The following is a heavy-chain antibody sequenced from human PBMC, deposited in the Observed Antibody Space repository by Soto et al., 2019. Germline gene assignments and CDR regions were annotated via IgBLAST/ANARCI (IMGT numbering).Heavy chain of an antibody. V-gene: IGHV2-5*02. Sequence: QITLKESGPTLVKPTQTLTLTCTFTGFSLNTRGVSVAWIRQPPRKALEWLGLVYWDDDTPYSPSLKTMLIIARDTSENQVVLILTDLDPVDTATYFCAHTFGIFTGYNINFDYWGQGALVTVSS. J-gene: IGHJ4*02. D-gene: IGHD3-9*01. CDR3: AHTFGIFTGYNINFDY. CDR2: VYWDDDT. CDR1: GFSLNTRGVS.